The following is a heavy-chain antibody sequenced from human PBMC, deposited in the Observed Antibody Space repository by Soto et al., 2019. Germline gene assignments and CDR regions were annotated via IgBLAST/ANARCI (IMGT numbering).Heavy chain of an antibody. Sequence: ASVKVSCKASGYTFTSYGISWVRQAPGQGLEWMGWISAYNGNTNYAQKLQGRVTMTTDTSTSTAYMELRSLRSDDTAVYYCARGILVVPAAMYDFDYWGQGSLVTVSS. CDR1: GYTFTSYG. J-gene: IGHJ4*02. CDR2: ISAYNGNT. V-gene: IGHV1-18*01. D-gene: IGHD2-2*01. CDR3: ARGILVVPAAMYDFDY.